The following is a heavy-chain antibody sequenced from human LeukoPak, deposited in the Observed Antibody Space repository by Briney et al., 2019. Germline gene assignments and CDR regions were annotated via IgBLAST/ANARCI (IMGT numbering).Heavy chain of an antibody. CDR3: VRDGPEFFDFDY. Sequence: PGGSLRLSCVASGFSFSGIWMNWVRQTPGKGLEWVANIKQDGSQKYYVESVKGRFTISIDTAKKSVHLQMNSLRVEDTAVYYCVRDGPEFFDFDYWGQGTLVTVSS. CDR1: GFSFSGIW. CDR2: IKQDGSQK. J-gene: IGHJ4*02. D-gene: IGHD2/OR15-2a*01. V-gene: IGHV3-7*01.